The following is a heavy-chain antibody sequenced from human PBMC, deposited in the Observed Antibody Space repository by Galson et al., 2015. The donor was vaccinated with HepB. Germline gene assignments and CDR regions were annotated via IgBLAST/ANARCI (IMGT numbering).Heavy chain of an antibody. CDR1: GYTFSNYW. CDR3: ARRGDTLEWLDP. D-gene: IGHD3-3*01. CDR2: IYPGDSDT. V-gene: IGHV5-51*01. J-gene: IGHJ5*02. Sequence: AQSGAEVKKPGESLKISCKGSGYTFSNYWIGWVRQMPGKGLEWMGIIYPGDSDTRYNPSFQGQVTISADKSISTAYLQWSSLKASDTATYYCARRGDTLEWLDPWGQGTLVMVSS.